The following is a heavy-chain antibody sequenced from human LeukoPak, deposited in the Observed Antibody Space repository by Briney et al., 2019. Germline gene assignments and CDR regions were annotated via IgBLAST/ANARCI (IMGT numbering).Heavy chain of an antibody. J-gene: IGHJ5*02. D-gene: IGHD2-15*01. CDR3: AKEGGNFYCSGGSCYGDWFDP. V-gene: IGHV3-48*04. Sequence: GGSLRLSCAASGFTLSNAWMDWVRQAPGKGLEWVSYISSSGSTIYYADSVKGRFTISRDNSENSLYLQMNSLRAEDTALYYCAKEGGNFYCSGGSCYGDWFDPWGQGTLVTVSS. CDR2: ISSSGSTI. CDR1: GFTLSNAW.